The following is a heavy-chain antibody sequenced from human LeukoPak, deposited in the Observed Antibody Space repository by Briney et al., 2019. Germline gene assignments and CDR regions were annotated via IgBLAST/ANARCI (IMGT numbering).Heavy chain of an antibody. J-gene: IGHJ6*03. CDR3: ARGGCSGGSCYIGYYYYYYMDV. Sequence: ASVKVSCKASGYTFTSYGIRWVRQAPGQGLEWMGWISAYNGNTNYAQKLQGRGTMTTDTSTSTAYMELRSLRSDDTAVYYCARGGCSGGSCYIGYYYYYYMDVWGKGTTVTVSS. CDR1: GYTFTSYG. V-gene: IGHV1-18*01. CDR2: ISAYNGNT. D-gene: IGHD2-15*01.